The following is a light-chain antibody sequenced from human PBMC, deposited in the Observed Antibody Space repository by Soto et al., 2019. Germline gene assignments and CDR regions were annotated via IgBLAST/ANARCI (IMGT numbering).Light chain of an antibody. J-gene: IGKJ1*01. V-gene: IGKV1-8*01. CDR3: QQYYSYPRT. CDR2: AAS. Sequence: AIRMTQSPSSFSASTGDRVTITCRASQGISSYLAWYQQKPGKAPKLLIYAASTLQSGVPSRFSGSGSGTDFTLTISCLQSEDFATYFRQQYYSYPRTFGQGTKVEI. CDR1: QGISSY.